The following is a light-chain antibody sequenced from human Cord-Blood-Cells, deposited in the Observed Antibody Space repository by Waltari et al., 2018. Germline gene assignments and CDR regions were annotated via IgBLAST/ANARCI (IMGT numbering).Light chain of an antibody. CDR1: SSDVGGSNY. CDR2: EVS. V-gene: IGLV2-8*01. Sequence: QSALTQPPSASGSPGQSVTISCTGTSSDVGGSNYVPWYQQHPGKAPKLMIYEVSKRPSGVPDRLSGSKSGNTASLTVSGLQAEDEADYYCSSYAGSNIWVFGGGTKLTVL. J-gene: IGLJ3*02. CDR3: SSYAGSNIWV.